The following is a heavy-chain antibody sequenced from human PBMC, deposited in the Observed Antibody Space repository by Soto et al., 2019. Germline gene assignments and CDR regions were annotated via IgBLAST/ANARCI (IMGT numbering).Heavy chain of an antibody. CDR1: GLTFSSYA. J-gene: IGHJ4*02. CDR2: ISGSGGST. Sequence: PGGSLRLSCAASGLTFSSYAMSWVRQAPGKGLEWVSAISGSGGSTYYADSVKGRFTISRDNSKNTLYLQMNSLRAEDTAVYYCAKGHLITMIVVVTTYFDYWGQGTLVTVSS. CDR3: AKGHLITMIVVVTTYFDY. V-gene: IGHV3-23*01. D-gene: IGHD3-22*01.